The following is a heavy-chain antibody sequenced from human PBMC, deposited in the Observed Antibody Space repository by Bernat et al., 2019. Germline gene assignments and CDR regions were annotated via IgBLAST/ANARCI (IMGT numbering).Heavy chain of an antibody. CDR2: ARDDADSYTI. J-gene: IGHJ4*02. Sequence: EVQLVESGGGLVQPGGSLRLSCAASGFRVSDYHLDWVRKAPGRGLERVGRARDDADSYTIRYAAFVKGRFTISRDDSKNSLYLQVDSLKAEQAAVDYCVSSTVFDSWGQGTLGTVSS. V-gene: IGHV3-72*01. CDR3: VSSTVFDS. D-gene: IGHD4-4*01. CDR1: GFRVSDYH.